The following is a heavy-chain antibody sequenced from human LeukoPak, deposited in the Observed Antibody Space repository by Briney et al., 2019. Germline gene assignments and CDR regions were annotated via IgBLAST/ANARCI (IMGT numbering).Heavy chain of an antibody. Sequence: GGSLRLSCAASGFTFSSYWMHWVRQAPGKGLVWVSRINSDGRSTSSADSVKGRFTISRDNSRNTLYLQMNSLRADDTAVYYCAKDLDYTIYGYYFDYWGQGTLVTVSS. CDR1: GFTFSSYW. V-gene: IGHV3-74*01. D-gene: IGHD4-11*01. CDR2: INSDGRST. J-gene: IGHJ4*02. CDR3: AKDLDYTIYGYYFDY.